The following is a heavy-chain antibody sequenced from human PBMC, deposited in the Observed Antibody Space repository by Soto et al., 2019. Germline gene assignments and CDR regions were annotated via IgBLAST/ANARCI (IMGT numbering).Heavy chain of an antibody. V-gene: IGHV1-2*02. CDR3: ARGDYGTGGYPFPYFDY. J-gene: IGHJ4*02. CDR2: INPDSGAT. CDR1: GYSFTGYY. Sequence: HEHLVQSGAEVKRPGASLKVSCKASGYSFTGYYIHWVRQAPGQGLEWMGWINPDSGATNYAQNFQGSVTLTSDTSISTASMDLTSLTSDDTAGYYCARGDYGTGGYPFPYFDYWGQGTLVIVSS. D-gene: IGHD2-8*02.